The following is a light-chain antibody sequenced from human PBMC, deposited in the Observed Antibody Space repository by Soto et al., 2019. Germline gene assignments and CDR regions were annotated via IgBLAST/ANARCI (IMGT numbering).Light chain of an antibody. Sequence: DIQMTQPPSSVSASVGDRVTISCQASQGISRSLAWYQQKPGKAPKLLIYAASSLQSGVPSRFSGSGFGTDFTLTISSLQPEDSATYYCQQADTFPTPFGQGTRLEIK. V-gene: IGKV1D-12*01. J-gene: IGKJ5*01. CDR2: AAS. CDR1: QGISRS. CDR3: QQADTFPTP.